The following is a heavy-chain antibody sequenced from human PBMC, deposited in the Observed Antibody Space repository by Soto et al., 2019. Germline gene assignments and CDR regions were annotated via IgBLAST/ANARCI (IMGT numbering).Heavy chain of an antibody. CDR1: GFAFSGYA. Sequence: EVQMLQTGGGLVQPGGSLRLSCEASGFAFSGYAMSWVRQAPGRGVEGVSAISTNGDRTYYADPVKGRFTISRDNSKNTLYLQMHSLRAEDTAVYYCAKDLRGDDLGRDYWGQGALVTVSS. CDR3: AKDLRGDDLGRDY. J-gene: IGHJ4*02. CDR2: ISTNGDRT. V-gene: IGHV3-23*01. D-gene: IGHD7-27*01.